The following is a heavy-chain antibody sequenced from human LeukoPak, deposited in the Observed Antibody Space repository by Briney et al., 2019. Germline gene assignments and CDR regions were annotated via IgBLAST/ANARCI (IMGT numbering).Heavy chain of an antibody. D-gene: IGHD6-19*01. CDR1: GFIFSNYA. J-gene: IGHJ4*02. V-gene: IGHV3-64*02. Sequence: GGSLRLSCAASGFIFSNYAMYWVRQAPGKGLESVAAISTKGGSISYADSVKGRMTISRDDSKNTLFLQMGSLTTDDMGLYFCARDRSGAFDYWGQGTLVTVSS. CDR3: ARDRSGAFDY. CDR2: ISTKGGSI.